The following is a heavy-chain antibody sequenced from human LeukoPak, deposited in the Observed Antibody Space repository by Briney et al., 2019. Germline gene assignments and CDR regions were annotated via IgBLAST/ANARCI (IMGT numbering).Heavy chain of an antibody. D-gene: IGHD4-17*01. CDR3: ARVLHGDYKYYFDY. J-gene: IGHJ4*02. CDR2: IFSSGST. Sequence: SETLSLTCTVSGRSISGYYWTWIRQPAGKGLEWIGRIFSSGSTNYNPSLKSRVTMSVDTSKNQFSLKVSSVTAADTALYYCARVLHGDYKYYFDYWGQGTLVTVSS. CDR1: GRSISGYY. V-gene: IGHV4-4*07.